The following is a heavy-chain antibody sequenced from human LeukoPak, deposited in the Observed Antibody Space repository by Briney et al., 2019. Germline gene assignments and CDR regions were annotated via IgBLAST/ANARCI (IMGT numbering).Heavy chain of an antibody. D-gene: IGHD3-22*01. Sequence: GGSLRLSCAASGFTLSSYNMNWFRQAPGKGLEWVSSISSRSSYIYYADSVKGRFTISRDSAKNSLYLQMNSLRAEDTAVYYCAKDYDSSGYYIFDYWGQGTLVTVSS. CDR1: GFTLSSYN. J-gene: IGHJ4*02. V-gene: IGHV3-21*01. CDR2: ISSRSSYI. CDR3: AKDYDSSGYYIFDY.